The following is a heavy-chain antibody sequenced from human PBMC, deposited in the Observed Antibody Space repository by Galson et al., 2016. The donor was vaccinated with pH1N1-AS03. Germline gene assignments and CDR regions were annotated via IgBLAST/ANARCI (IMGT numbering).Heavy chain of an antibody. V-gene: IGHV1-2*06. D-gene: IGHD1-26*01. Sequence: SVKVSCKASGYTFSAYYMHWVRQAPGQGLEWLGRINSKNGDTDYAPKFRDRLTMTRETSITTAYLELGSLTSGDTALYYCATPQSLKVGATSAFDLWGRGTLVTVTS. CDR2: INSKNGDT. J-gene: IGHJ2*01. CDR1: GYTFSAYY. CDR3: ATPQSLKVGATSAFDL.